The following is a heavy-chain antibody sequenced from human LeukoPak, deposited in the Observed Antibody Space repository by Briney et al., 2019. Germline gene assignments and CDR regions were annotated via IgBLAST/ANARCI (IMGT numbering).Heavy chain of an antibody. V-gene: IGHV4-39*01. CDR3: ARQGPRGGYYDAFDI. D-gene: IGHD3-22*01. CDR1: GGSISSSSYY. Sequence: TSETLSLTCTVSGGSISSSSYYWGWIRQPPGKGLEWIGSIYYSGSTYYNPSLKSRVTISVDTSKNQFSLKLSSVTAADTAVYYCARQGPRGGYYDAFDIWGQGTMVTVSS. CDR2: IYYSGST. J-gene: IGHJ3*02.